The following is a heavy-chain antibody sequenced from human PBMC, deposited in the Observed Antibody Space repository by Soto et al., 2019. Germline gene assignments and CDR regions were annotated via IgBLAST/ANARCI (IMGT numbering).Heavy chain of an antibody. Sequence: QVQLVQSGAEVKKPASSVKVSCKASGGAFSTYSINWVRQAPGQGLEWMGRIIPIFGTTNYAQKFQGRVTITANKSTTTAYMALSSLRSEDTAVYYCANGYCSGGSCYLSAFDSWGKGTMVTVSS. V-gene: IGHV1-69*06. CDR3: ANGYCSGGSCYLSAFDS. D-gene: IGHD2-15*01. J-gene: IGHJ3*02. CDR1: GGAFSTYS. CDR2: IIPIFGTT.